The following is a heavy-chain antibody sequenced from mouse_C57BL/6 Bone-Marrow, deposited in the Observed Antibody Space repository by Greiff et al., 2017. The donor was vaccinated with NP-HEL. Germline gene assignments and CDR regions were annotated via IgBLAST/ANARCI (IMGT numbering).Heavy chain of an antibody. CDR1: GYSITSDY. D-gene: IGHD2-5*01. Sequence: VQLQQSGPGLAKPSQTLSLTCSVTGYSITSDYWNWIRKFPGNKLEYMGYISYSGSTYYNPSLKSRISITRDTSKNQYYLQLNSVTTEDTATYYCARSPYYSNPYGYFDVWGTGTTVTVSS. CDR2: ISYSGST. J-gene: IGHJ1*03. V-gene: IGHV3-8*01. CDR3: ARSPYYSNPYGYFDV.